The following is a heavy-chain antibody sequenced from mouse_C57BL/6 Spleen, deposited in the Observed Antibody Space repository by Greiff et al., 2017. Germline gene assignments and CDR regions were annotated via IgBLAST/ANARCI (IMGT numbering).Heavy chain of an antibody. D-gene: IGHD1-1*01. Sequence: QVQLQQPGAELVKPGASVKMSCKASGYTFTSYWITWVKQRPGQGLEWIGDIYPGSGSTNYNEKFKSKATLTVDTSSSTAYMQLSSLTSEDSAVYFCAREDYDGSPLDYWGQGTTLTVSS. V-gene: IGHV1-55*01. CDR1: GYTFTSYW. CDR3: AREDYDGSPLDY. CDR2: IYPGSGST. J-gene: IGHJ2*01.